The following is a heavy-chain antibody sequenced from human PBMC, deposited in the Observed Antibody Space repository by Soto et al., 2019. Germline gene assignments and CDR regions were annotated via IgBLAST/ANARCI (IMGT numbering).Heavy chain of an antibody. CDR1: GFTFSSYG. CDR2: ISYDGSNK. D-gene: IGHD5-12*01. Sequence: GGSLRLSCAASGFTFSSYGMHWVRQAPGKGLEWVAVISYDGSNKYYADSVKGRFTISRDNSKNTLYLQMNSLRAEDTAVYYCAKALPVYVDIALFDYWGQGTLVTVSS. J-gene: IGHJ4*02. CDR3: AKALPVYVDIALFDY. V-gene: IGHV3-30*18.